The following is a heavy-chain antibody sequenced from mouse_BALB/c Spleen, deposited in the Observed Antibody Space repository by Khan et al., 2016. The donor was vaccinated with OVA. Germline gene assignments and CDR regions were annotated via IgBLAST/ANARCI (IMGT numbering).Heavy chain of an antibody. Sequence: QVQLQQSGAELVRPGVSVKISCKGSGYTFTDFTMHWVKQSHAMSLEWIGVISTYYGDTDYNQKFKGKATMTVDKSSNTAYMGLARLTSEDSAIYDCARWGGGDRVHNWGQGTIVTVST. V-gene: IGHV1S137*01. J-gene: IGHJ3*01. CDR2: ISTYYGDT. CDR1: GYTFTDFT. CDR3: ARWGGGDRVHN. D-gene: IGHD1-1*02.